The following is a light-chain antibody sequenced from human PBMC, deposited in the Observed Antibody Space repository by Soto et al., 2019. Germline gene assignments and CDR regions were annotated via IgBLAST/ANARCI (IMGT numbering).Light chain of an antibody. CDR3: CSYAGSSTPYV. CDR1: SSDVGSYNL. V-gene: IGLV2-23*01. Sequence: QSALTQPASVSGSPGQSITISCTGTSSDVGSYNLVSWYQQHPGKAPKLMIYEGSKRPSGVSNRFSGSKSGNTAFLTISGLQAEDEADYYCCSYAGSSTPYVFGTGTKVT. J-gene: IGLJ1*01. CDR2: EGS.